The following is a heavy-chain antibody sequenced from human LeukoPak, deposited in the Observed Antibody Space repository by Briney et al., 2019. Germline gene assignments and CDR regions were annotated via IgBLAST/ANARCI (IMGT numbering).Heavy chain of an antibody. Sequence: GGSLRLSCAASGFTFSTYSINWVRQAPGKGLEWVSYISSSSSTIYYADSVKGRFTISRDNAKNTLYLQMNSLRAEDTAVYYCAKGGPMITFGEVIVTNPDYWGQGTLVTVSS. CDR2: ISSSSSTI. CDR3: AKGGPMITFGEVIVTNPDY. J-gene: IGHJ4*02. V-gene: IGHV3-48*01. D-gene: IGHD3-16*02. CDR1: GFTFSTYS.